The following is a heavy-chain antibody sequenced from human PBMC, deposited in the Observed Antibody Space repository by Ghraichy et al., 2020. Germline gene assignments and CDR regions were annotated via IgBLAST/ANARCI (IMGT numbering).Heavy chain of an antibody. CDR1: GFIFSSYW. J-gene: IGHJ6*02. D-gene: IGHD3-10*01. CDR3: ARDTMLLWFEEGMDV. V-gene: IGHV3-74*01. CDR2: INNDGSNT. Sequence: GGSLRLSCAASGFIFSSYWMHWVRQAPGKGLVWVSHINNDGSNTSYADSVKGRFTTSRDNAKNTLYLQMNSLRAEDTAVYYCARDTMLLWFEEGMDVWGQGTTVTVSS.